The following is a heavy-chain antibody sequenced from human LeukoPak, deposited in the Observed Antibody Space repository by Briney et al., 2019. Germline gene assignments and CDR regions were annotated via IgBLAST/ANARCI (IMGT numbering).Heavy chain of an antibody. CDR1: GGTFSSYA. Sequence: SVKVSCKASGGTFSSYAISWVRQAPGQGLEWMGGIIPIFGTANYAQKFQGRVTITADKSTNTAYMELSSLRSEDTAVYYCAGGRYSPRLSPTMNYYYYYYMDVWGKGTAVTVSS. J-gene: IGHJ6*03. V-gene: IGHV1-69*06. CDR3: AGGRYSPRLSPTMNYYYYYYMDV. CDR2: IIPIFGTA. D-gene: IGHD5-18*01.